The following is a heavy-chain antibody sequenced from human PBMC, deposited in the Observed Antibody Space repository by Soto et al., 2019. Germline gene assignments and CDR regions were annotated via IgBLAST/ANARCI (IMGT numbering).Heavy chain of an antibody. CDR2: ITSGSSVT. CDR1: GLSFSTYS. V-gene: IGHV3-21*01. Sequence: SGWSLRLSCAASGLSFSTYSMSWVRQAPGRGLEWVSSITSGSSVTFYADSVKGRFTISRDNAKKSLYLQMNSLRAEDTAVYYCTTYSGTYRDHWDQGTLVTVSS. CDR3: TTYSGTYRDH. D-gene: IGHD1-26*01. J-gene: IGHJ4*01.